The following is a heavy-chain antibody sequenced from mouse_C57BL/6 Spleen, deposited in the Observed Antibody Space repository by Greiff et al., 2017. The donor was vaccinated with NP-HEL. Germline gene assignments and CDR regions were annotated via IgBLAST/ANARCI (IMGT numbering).Heavy chain of an antibody. V-gene: IGHV1-42*01. J-gene: IGHJ3*01. CDR1: GYSFTGYS. Sequence: VQLQQSGPELVKPGASVKISCKASGYSFTGYSMNWVKQSPEKSLEWIGELTPSTVGTTSNQKFKAKATVTVDNSSINAYMQLKSLKSEDSAVYYCARGYYSGSSCGAYWGQGTLVTVSA. D-gene: IGHD1-1*01. CDR3: ARGYYSGSSCGAY. CDR2: LTPSTVGT.